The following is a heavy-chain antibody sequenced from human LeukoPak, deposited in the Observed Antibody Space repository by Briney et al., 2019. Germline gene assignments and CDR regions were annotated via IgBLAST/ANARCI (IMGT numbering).Heavy chain of an antibody. D-gene: IGHD5-18*01. V-gene: IGHV4-59*10. CDR2: IYSSGCT. Sequence: SETLSLTCAVYGGSFSGYYWSWIRQPPGKGLEWIGRIYSSGCTNYNPSLKSRVTMSVDTSKNQFSLKLSSVTAADTAVYYCARVHSLYYYGLDVWGQGTTVTVSS. CDR3: ARVHSLYYYGLDV. J-gene: IGHJ6*02. CDR1: GGSFSGYY.